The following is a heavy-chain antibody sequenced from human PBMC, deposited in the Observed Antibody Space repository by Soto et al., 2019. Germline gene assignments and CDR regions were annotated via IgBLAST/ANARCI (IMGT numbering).Heavy chain of an antibody. J-gene: IGHJ6*03. Sequence: PSETLSLTCAVYGGSFSGYYWSWIRQPPGKGLEWIGEINHSGSTNYNPSLKSRVTISVDTSKNQFSLKLSSVTAADTAVYYCARGLKQQLWGMEYYYMAVWGKGTTVT. V-gene: IGHV4-34*01. D-gene: IGHD6-13*01. CDR2: INHSGST. CDR1: GGSFSGYY. CDR3: ARGLKQQLWGMEYYYMAV.